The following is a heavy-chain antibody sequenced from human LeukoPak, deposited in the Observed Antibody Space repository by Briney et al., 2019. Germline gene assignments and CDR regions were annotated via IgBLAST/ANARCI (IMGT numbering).Heavy chain of an antibody. J-gene: IGHJ4*02. CDR3: GRDERYDSSGYPFDY. D-gene: IGHD3-22*01. CDR1: GYTFTGYF. V-gene: IGHV1-2*02. Sequence: ASVKVSCKASGYTFTGYFIHWVRQAPGQGLEGMGWINPNSGGTNYAQKFQGRVTMTRDTSISTAYMELSRLRSDDTAVYYCGRDERYDSSGYPFDYWGQGTLVTVSS. CDR2: INPNSGGT.